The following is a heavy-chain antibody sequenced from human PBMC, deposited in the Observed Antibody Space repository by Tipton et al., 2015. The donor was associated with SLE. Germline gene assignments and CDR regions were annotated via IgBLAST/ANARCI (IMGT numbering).Heavy chain of an antibody. D-gene: IGHD2-2*01. CDR2: IYYSGSI. Sequence: TLSLTCTVSGGSISSYYWSWIRQPPGKGLEWIGYIYYSGSINYNPSLKSRVTISVDTSKNQFSLKLSSVTAADTAVYYCARSRPPVVPGAFDIWGQGTMVTVSS. J-gene: IGHJ3*02. CDR1: GGSISSYY. V-gene: IGHV4-59*01. CDR3: ARSRPPVVPGAFDI.